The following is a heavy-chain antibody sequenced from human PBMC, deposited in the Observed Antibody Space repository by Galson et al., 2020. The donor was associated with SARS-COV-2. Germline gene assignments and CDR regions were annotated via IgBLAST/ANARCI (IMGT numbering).Heavy chain of an antibody. CDR3: ARDEGRRGYNYGRLYYGMDV. CDR1: GFPFSTYS. CDR2: ISTSSSYT. J-gene: IGHJ6*02. V-gene: IGHV3-21*01. D-gene: IGHD5-18*01. Sequence: KSGGPLRLSCAASGFPFSTYSMNWVRMPQGKGLEWVSSISTSSSYTYYADSVKGRFSISRDNPSNPLYLQMNSLRAEDTAVYYCARDEGRRGYNYGRLYYGMDVWGQGTTVTVSS.